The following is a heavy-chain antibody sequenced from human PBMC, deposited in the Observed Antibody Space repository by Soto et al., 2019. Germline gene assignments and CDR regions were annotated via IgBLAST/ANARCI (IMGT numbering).Heavy chain of an antibody. CDR2: IKSKTDGGTT. Sequence: SGGSLRLSCAASGFTFSNAWMSWVRQAPGKGLEWVGRIKSKTDGGTTDYAAPGKGRVTISRDDSKNTMYLQMNSLKTEDTAVYYSTTDSTYYYDSSGYYFKANDAFDIWGQGTMVTVSS. CDR1: GFTFSNAW. CDR3: TTDSTYYYDSSGYYFKANDAFDI. V-gene: IGHV3-15*01. D-gene: IGHD3-22*01. J-gene: IGHJ3*02.